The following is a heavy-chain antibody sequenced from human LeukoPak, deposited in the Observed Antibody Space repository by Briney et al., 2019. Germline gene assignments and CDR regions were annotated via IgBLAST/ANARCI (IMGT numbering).Heavy chain of an antibody. V-gene: IGHV4-31*03. J-gene: IGHJ4*02. Sequence: PSQTLSLTCTVSGSSVSSDEYYWSWVRQHPGKGLEWIGYVYYSGSSYYIPSLESRVTMSVEVSKNQFSLELRSVTAADTAVYYCARVKVLRFLEWFLDFWGQEALVTVSS. CDR1: GSSVSSDEYY. D-gene: IGHD3-3*01. CDR2: VYYSGSS. CDR3: ARVKVLRFLEWFLDF.